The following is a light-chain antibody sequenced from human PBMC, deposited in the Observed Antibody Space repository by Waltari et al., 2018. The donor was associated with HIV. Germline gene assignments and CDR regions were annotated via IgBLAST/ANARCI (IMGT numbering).Light chain of an antibody. CDR2: GKN. Sequence: SSELTQDPAVSVALGQTVRITCQGDNLRSYYASWYQQKPGQAPVLVIYGKNNRPSGIPDRFSGSSSGNTASLTITGAQAEDEADYYCNSRDSSDNRHNYVFGTGTKVTVL. J-gene: IGLJ1*01. CDR3: NSRDSSDNRHNYV. V-gene: IGLV3-19*01. CDR1: NLRSYY.